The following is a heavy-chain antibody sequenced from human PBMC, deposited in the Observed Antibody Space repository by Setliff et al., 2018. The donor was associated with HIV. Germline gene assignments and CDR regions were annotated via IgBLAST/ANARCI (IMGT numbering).Heavy chain of an antibody. J-gene: IGHJ4*02. Sequence: SETLSLTCTVSRDSIKNYYWNWIRQPPGKGLGWVGKIYYGGNTFYNSSLKSRVSISVDTSKNQFSLRLRSVTAAYTAIYYCARERPPMEGWGDYFDHWGQGTLVTVSS. D-gene: IGHD3-3*01. CDR2: IYYGGNT. CDR3: ARERPPMEGWGDYFDH. V-gene: IGHV4-59*01. CDR1: RDSIKNYY.